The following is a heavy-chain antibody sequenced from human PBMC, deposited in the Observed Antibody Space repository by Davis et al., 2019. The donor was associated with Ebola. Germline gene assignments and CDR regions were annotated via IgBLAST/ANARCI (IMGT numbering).Heavy chain of an antibody. Sequence: ASVKVSCKASGYTFTSYGFTWVRQAPGHGLEWVGWISAYNGDTYYAQKLQGRVTMTTDTSTSTAYMELRSLRSDDTAVYYCARGMDSSDYDYNWGSYRSYWYLDLWGRGTLVTVSS. V-gene: IGHV1-18*01. CDR2: ISAYNGDT. J-gene: IGHJ2*01. CDR3: ARGMDSSDYDYNWGSYRSYWYLDL. CDR1: GYTFTSYG. D-gene: IGHD3-16*02.